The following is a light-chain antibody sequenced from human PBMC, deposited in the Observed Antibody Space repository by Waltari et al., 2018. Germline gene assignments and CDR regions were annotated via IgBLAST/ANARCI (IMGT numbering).Light chain of an antibody. CDR2: RAS. V-gene: IGKV4-1*01. CDR3: QQYYDIPLT. J-gene: IGKJ4*01. CDR1: QSVLYSPNSMNY. Sequence: DIVMTQSPDSLAVSLGARATITCKPSQSVLYSPNSMNYLAWYQQNTGQPPKLLISRASTREFGVPDRVSGSGSGTDFHLTISSLQAEDVALYYCQQYYDIPLTFGGGTKVEIK.